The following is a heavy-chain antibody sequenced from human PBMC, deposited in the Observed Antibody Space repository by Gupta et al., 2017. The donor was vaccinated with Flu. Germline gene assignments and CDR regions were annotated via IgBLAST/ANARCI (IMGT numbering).Heavy chain of an antibody. V-gene: IGHV1-18*01. D-gene: IGHD3-3*01. CDR2: ISAYKGNT. CDR3: AGGAHYDCWSGDDAFDI. Sequence: SSWVRQAPGQGREWMGWISAYKGNTNYAQKLQGRVTMTTDTSTSTAYVEMRSLRPNNTAVYYCAGGAHYDCWSGDDAFDIWGQGTMVTVSS. J-gene: IGHJ3*02.